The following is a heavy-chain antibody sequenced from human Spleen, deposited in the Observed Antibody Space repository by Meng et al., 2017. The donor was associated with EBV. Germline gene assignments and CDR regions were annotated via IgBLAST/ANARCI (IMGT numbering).Heavy chain of an antibody. CDR1: GGTFNSYS. CDR3: ARAGIASAANWFDP. J-gene: IGHJ5*02. V-gene: IGHV1-69*01. Sequence: QVQLVQAGAEVKKAGSSVMVSCKASGGTFNSYSINWVRQAPGQGLEWMGGIIPIFGSATYAQNFQGRVTTTADESTSTAYMELNSLRSEDTAVYYCARAGIASAANWFDPWGQGTLVTVSS. CDR2: IIPIFGSA. D-gene: IGHD6-13*01.